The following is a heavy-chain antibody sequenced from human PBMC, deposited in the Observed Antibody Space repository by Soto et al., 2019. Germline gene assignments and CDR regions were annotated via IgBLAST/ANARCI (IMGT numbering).Heavy chain of an antibody. V-gene: IGHV3-23*01. D-gene: IGHD2-15*01. Sequence: EVQLLGSGGGLVQPGGSRRLSCAASGFTFSSYAMSWVRQAPGKGLEWVSTISDSGSTYYADSVKGRFTISRDISKNTLYVQMSSLRAEDTAVYYCTKGGEGYCSGTSCLYHMDAWGKGTTVTVSS. CDR2: ISDSGST. J-gene: IGHJ6*03. CDR3: TKGGEGYCSGTSCLYHMDA. CDR1: GFTFSSYA.